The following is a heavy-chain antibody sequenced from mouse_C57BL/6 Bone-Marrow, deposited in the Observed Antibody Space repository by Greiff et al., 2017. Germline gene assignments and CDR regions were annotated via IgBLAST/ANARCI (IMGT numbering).Heavy chain of an antibody. V-gene: IGHV1-55*01. CDR1: GYTFTSYW. D-gene: IGHD5-5*01. CDR2: IYPGSGST. Sequence: VQLQQPGAELVKPGASVKMSCKASGYTFTSYWITWVKQRPGQGLEWIGDIYPGSGSTNYNEKFKSKATLTVATSSSTAYMQLSSLTSEDSAVYYCARLPGYFDVWGTGTTVTVSS. CDR3: ARLPGYFDV. J-gene: IGHJ1*03.